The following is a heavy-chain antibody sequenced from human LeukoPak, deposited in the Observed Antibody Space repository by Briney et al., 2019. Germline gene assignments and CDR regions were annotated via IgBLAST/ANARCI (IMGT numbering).Heavy chain of an antibody. CDR2: IIPIFGTA. Sequence: SVKVSCKASGGTFSSYAISWVRQAPGQGLEWMGGIIPIFGTANYAQKFQGRVTITADKSTSTAYMELSSLRSEDMAVYYCARHGVTNGYSYGRGGIDYWGQGTLVTVSS. CDR3: ARHGVTNGYSYGRGGIDY. CDR1: GGTFSSYA. V-gene: IGHV1-69*06. D-gene: IGHD5-18*01. J-gene: IGHJ4*02.